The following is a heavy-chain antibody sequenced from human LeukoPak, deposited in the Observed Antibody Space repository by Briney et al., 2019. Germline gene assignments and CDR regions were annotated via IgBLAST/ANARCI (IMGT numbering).Heavy chain of an antibody. CDR2: ISNFGDII. CDR1: GFTFSNYE. CDR3: ARGPAANYCSSTSCYSAYYYYYYMDV. D-gene: IGHD2-2*01. Sequence: PGGSLRLSCAASGFTFSNYEMNWVRQAPGKGLEWISHISNFGDIIHYADSVEGRFTISRDNSKNTLYLQMNSLRAEDTAVYYCARGPAANYCSSTSCYSAYYYYYYMDVWGKGTTVTVSS. V-gene: IGHV3-48*03. J-gene: IGHJ6*03.